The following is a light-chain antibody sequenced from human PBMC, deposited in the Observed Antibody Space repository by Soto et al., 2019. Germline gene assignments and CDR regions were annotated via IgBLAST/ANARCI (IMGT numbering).Light chain of an antibody. CDR2: DAS. CDR1: QSVNSDS. V-gene: IGKV3-20*01. CDR3: QQYGSSPPIT. Sequence: EIGLTQAPGTLSLSPGEGATLSFMAIQSVNSDSLAWYQQKPGQPPRLLIYDASTRATGIPDRFSGSGSGTDFTLTISRLEPEDFAVYYCQQYGSSPPITFGQGTRLEIK. J-gene: IGKJ5*01.